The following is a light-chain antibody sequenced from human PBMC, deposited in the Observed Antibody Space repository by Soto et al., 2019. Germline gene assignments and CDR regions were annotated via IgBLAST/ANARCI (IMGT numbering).Light chain of an antibody. J-gene: IGLJ1*01. V-gene: IGLV2-23*01. CDR2: EGS. Sequence: QSVLTQPASVSGSLGQSITISCTGTSSDVGSYNLVSWYQQHPGKAPKLMIYEGSKRPSGVSNRFSGFKSGNTASLTISGLQAEDEADYYCCSYAGSSTYVFGIGTKVTVL. CDR3: CSYAGSSTYV. CDR1: SSDVGSYNL.